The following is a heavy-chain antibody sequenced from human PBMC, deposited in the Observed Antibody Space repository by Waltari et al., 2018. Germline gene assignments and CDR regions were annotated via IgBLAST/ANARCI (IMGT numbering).Heavy chain of an antibody. D-gene: IGHD1-1*01. V-gene: IGHV4-38-2*01. CDR3: ARTASANSFFDF. J-gene: IGHJ4*02. CDR1: DFSISSDYS. Sequence: QVQLQESGPGLVKPSETLSLTCVVSDFSISSDYSWGWIRQPPGKGLEWIANLYHSGSTHNNPSLTSRVTVSVDTSNNQFSLKLSSVTASDTAVYYCARTASANSFFDFWGQGTLVTVSS. CDR2: LYHSGST.